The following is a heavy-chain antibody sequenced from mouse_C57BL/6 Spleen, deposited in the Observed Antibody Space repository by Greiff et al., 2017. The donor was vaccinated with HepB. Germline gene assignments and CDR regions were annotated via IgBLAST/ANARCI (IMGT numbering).Heavy chain of an antibody. D-gene: IGHD1-1*01. CDR2: IDPSDSET. CDR3: ARSEYYGGGGYAMDY. CDR1: GYTFTSYW. Sequence: VQLQQPGAELVRPGSSVKLSCKASGYTFTSYWMHWVKQRPIQGLEWIGNIDPSDSETHYNQKFKDKATLTVDKSSSTAYMQLSSLTSEDSAVYYCARSEYYGGGGYAMDYWGQGTSVTVSS. J-gene: IGHJ4*01. V-gene: IGHV1-52*01.